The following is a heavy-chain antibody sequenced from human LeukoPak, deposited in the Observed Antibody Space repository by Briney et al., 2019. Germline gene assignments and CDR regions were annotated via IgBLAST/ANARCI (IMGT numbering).Heavy chain of an antibody. J-gene: IGHJ6*02. CDR1: GFTFSSSA. Sequence: PGGSLRLSCAASGFTFSSSAMHWVRQAPDKGLEWVAVISYDGSNKYYADSVKGRFTISRDNSKNTLYLQMNSLRAEDTAVYYCARPAGHGYNYYYYGMDVWGQGTTVTVSS. D-gene: IGHD5-18*01. CDR3: ARPAGHGYNYYYYGMDV. CDR2: ISYDGSNK. V-gene: IGHV3-30-3*01.